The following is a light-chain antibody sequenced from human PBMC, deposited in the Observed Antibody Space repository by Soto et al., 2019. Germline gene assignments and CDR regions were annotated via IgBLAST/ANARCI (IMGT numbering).Light chain of an antibody. J-gene: IGKJ1*01. V-gene: IGKV3-20*01. CDR3: QLYGSSWT. CDR1: QSDSSRF. CDR2: STF. Sequence: DIVLTQSPGTLSLSPGERATLSCRASQSDSSRFLAWYQQKPGQAPRLLIHSTFRRDTGIPDRFSGSGSGTDFTLTSSRLEPEDYAVYYCQLYGSSWTFGQGTKVEIK.